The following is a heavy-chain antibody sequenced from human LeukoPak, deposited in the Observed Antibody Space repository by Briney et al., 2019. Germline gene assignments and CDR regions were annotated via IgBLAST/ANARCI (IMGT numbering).Heavy chain of an antibody. V-gene: IGHV6-1*01. CDR2: TYYRSRWYY. Sequence: SQTLSLTCAISGDSVSSDSSAWNWFRQSPSRGLEWLGRTYYRSRWYYDYAVSVKSRITINPDTSKNQFSLQLNFVTPEDTAVYYCARGGHFEYWGQGTLVTVSS. CDR3: ARGGHFEY. J-gene: IGHJ4*02. CDR1: GDSVSSDSSA. D-gene: IGHD6-25*01.